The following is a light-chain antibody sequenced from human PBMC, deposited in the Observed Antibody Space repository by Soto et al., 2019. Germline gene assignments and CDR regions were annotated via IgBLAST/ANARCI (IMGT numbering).Light chain of an antibody. CDR2: DLT. V-gene: IGLV2-11*01. CDR1: TSDVGGYSY. CDR3: CSYAGSVV. Sequence: QSAPTQPRSVSGSPGQSVTISCTGTTSDVGGYSYVSWYQQHPGKAPKLMIYDLTKRPSGVPDRFSGSKSGNTASLTISGLQAEDEADYYCCSYAGSVVFGGGTKLTVL. J-gene: IGLJ2*01.